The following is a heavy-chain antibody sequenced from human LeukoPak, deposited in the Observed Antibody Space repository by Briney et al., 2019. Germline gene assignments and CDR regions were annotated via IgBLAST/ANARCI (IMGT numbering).Heavy chain of an antibody. CDR2: ISYDGNKK. CDR3: ARDHESRQDGMDV. Sequence: GGSLRLSCSASGFTFNSYGIHWVRQAPGKGLEWVAIISYDGNKKFYSDSVKGRSTISRDNSKNTLYLQMNSLRAEDTAVYYCARDHESRQDGMDVWGQGTTVTVSS. J-gene: IGHJ6*02. CDR1: GFTFNSYG. V-gene: IGHV3-30*03.